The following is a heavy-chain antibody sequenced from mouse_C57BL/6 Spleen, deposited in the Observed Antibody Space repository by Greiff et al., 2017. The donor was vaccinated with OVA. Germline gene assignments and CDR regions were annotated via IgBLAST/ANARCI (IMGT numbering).Heavy chain of an antibody. J-gene: IGHJ3*01. CDR1: GYTFTDYY. CDR3: AKPDGYYSAWFAY. D-gene: IGHD2-3*01. Sequence: EVQLQQSGPELVKPGASVKISCKASGYTFTDYYMNWVKQSHGKSLEWIGDINPNNGGTSYTQKFKGKATVTVDKSSSTAYMERRSLTSEDSAVYYCAKPDGYYSAWFAYWGQGTLVTVSA. V-gene: IGHV1-26*01. CDR2: INPNNGGT.